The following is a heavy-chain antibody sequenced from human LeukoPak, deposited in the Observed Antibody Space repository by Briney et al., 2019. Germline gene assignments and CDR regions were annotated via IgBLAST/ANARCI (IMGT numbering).Heavy chain of an antibody. Sequence: GGSLRLSCAASGFTFSSYWMSWVRQAPGKGLEWVANIKHDGSEKYYGDSVKGRFTISRDNARNSLYLQMNSLRAEDTATYYCARALQGSYAMDAWGQGATVIVSS. D-gene: IGHD2-15*01. CDR3: ARALQGSYAMDA. J-gene: IGHJ6*02. CDR2: IKHDGSEK. CDR1: GFTFSSYW. V-gene: IGHV3-7*02.